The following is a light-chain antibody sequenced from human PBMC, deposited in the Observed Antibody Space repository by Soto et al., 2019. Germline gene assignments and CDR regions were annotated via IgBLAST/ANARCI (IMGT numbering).Light chain of an antibody. Sequence: IVLTQSPATLSLSPGDRATLSCRASQSVSTYLAWYQQKPGQAPRLLIYDASSRATGIPARFSGSGSGTEFTLTISSLEPEDFAVYYCQQRSSWPVTFGPGTRVEIK. J-gene: IGKJ1*01. CDR3: QQRSSWPVT. CDR1: QSVSTY. CDR2: DAS. V-gene: IGKV3-11*01.